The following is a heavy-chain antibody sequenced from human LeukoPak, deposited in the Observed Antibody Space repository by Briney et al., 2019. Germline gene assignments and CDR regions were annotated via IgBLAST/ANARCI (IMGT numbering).Heavy chain of an antibody. CDR3: ARDPWGYCSGGSCYS. CDR1: GGTFSSYA. CDR2: IIPIFGTA. Sequence: SVKVSCKASGGTFSSYAISWVRQAPGQGLEWMGGIIPIFGTANYAQKFQGRVTITTDESTSTAYMELSSLRSEDTAVYYCARDPWGYCSGGSCYSWGKGTLVTVSS. V-gene: IGHV1-69*05. J-gene: IGHJ4*02. D-gene: IGHD2-15*01.